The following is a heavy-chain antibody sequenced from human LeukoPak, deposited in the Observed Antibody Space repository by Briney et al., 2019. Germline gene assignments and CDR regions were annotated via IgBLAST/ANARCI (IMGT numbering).Heavy chain of an antibody. D-gene: IGHD4-23*01. Sequence: PGGSLRLSCAASGFTFSSYAMGWVRQAPGKGLEWVSAIGSDSRAHYADSVEGRFTISRDTSKNTLYLQMNSLRAEDTAIYYCVKDLLRWSFDYWGQGTLVTVSS. CDR3: VKDLLRWSFDY. V-gene: IGHV3-23*01. CDR1: GFTFSSYA. CDR2: IGSDSRA. J-gene: IGHJ4*02.